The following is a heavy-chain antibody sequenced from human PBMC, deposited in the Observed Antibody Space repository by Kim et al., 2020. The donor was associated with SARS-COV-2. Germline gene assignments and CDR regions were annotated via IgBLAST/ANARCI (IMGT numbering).Heavy chain of an antibody. CDR3: ARSEGRASWHQFDY. V-gene: IGHV4-59*01. J-gene: IGHJ4*02. CDR2: IFYSGST. Sequence: SETLSLTCTVSSDSISSYYWSWIRQLPGKGLEWIGYIFYSGSTNYNPSLKSRVTISWDTSRNQLSLDLTSVIDADTAVYYCARSEGRASWHQFDYWGQGILVTVSS. CDR1: SDSISSYY.